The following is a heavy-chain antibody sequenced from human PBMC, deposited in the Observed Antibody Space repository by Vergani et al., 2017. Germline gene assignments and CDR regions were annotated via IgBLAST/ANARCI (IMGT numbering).Heavy chain of an antibody. CDR3: AKDAMTTGSYYFDY. CDR2: ISYDGSNK. J-gene: IGHJ4*02. V-gene: IGHV3-30*18. D-gene: IGHD4-17*01. Sequence: VQLVESGGGIVKPGGSLRLSCAASGFTFGSYGMHWVRQAPGKGLEWVAVISYDGSNKYYADSVKGRFTISRDNSKNTLYLQMNSLRAEDTAVYYCAKDAMTTGSYYFDYWGQGTLVTVSS. CDR1: GFTFGSYG.